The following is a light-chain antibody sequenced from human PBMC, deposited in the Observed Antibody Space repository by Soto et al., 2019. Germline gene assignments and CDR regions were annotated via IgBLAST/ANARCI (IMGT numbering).Light chain of an antibody. CDR2: GAS. Sequence: EIGLTQSPGTLSLSPGERATLSFMASQSVDSTYLTWYQQKPGQAPRLLIYGASGRATGIPDRFSGSGSGTDFTLTISRLEPEDFAVYFCQYYDSFRTFGQGTKVDIK. CDR1: QSVDSTY. J-gene: IGKJ1*01. V-gene: IGKV3-20*01. CDR3: QYYDSFRT.